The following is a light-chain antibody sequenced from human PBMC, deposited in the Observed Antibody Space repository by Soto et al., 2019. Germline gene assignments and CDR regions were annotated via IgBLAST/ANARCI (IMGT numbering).Light chain of an antibody. J-gene: IGLJ2*01. CDR2: EVT. CDR1: SNDVGKDNR. Sequence: QSALTQPPSVSGSPGQSVTISCTGTSNDVGKDNRVSWYQQPPGTAPKLMIFEVTNRASGFPDRFSGSKSGNTASLTISGLQAEYEADDYCSLYTGSSTYVVFGGGTKVTVL. V-gene: IGLV2-18*01. CDR3: SLYTGSSTYVV.